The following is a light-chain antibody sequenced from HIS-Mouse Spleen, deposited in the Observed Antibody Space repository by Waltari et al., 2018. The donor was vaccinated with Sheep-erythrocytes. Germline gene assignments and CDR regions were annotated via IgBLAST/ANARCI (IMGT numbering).Light chain of an antibody. V-gene: IGLV2-11*01. CDR3: CSYAGSYNHV. CDR2: DVS. J-gene: IGLJ1*01. Sequence: QSALTQPRSVSGSPGQSVTISCTGTSSDVGGYNYVSWYQQHPGKATKLMIYDVSKRPSGVPYRFSGSKSGNTASLTISGIHAEDEADYYCCSYAGSYNHVFATGTKVTVL. CDR1: SSDVGGYNY.